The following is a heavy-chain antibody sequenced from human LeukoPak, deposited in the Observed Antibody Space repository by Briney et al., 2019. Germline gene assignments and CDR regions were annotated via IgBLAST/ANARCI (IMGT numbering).Heavy chain of an antibody. V-gene: IGHV4-31*03. CDR3: ARAGYSSGWYGRAFDI. Sequence: SETLSLTCTVSGGSISSGGYYWSWIRQHPGKGLEWVGYIYYSGSTYYNPSLKSRVTISVDTSKNQFSLKLSSVTAADTAVYYCARAGYSSGWYGRAFDIWGQGTMVTVSS. CDR1: GGSISSGGYY. D-gene: IGHD6-19*01. J-gene: IGHJ3*02. CDR2: IYYSGST.